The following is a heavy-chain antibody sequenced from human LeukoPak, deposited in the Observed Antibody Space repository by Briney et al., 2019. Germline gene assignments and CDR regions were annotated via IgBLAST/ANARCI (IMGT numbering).Heavy chain of an antibody. D-gene: IGHD2-15*01. J-gene: IGHJ4*02. CDR3: ARDKYCSGGSCYLYYFDY. CDR2: ISAYNGNT. CDR1: GYTFTSYG. Sequence: GASVKVSCKASGYTFTSYGISWVRQAPGQGLEWMGWISAYNGNTNYAQKLQGRVTMTTDTSTGTAYMELRSLRSDDTAVYYCARDKYCSGGSCYLYYFDYWGQGTLVTVSS. V-gene: IGHV1-18*01.